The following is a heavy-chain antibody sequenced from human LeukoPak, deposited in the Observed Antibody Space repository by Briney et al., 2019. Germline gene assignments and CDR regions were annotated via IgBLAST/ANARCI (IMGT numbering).Heavy chain of an antibody. V-gene: IGHV3-30-3*01. CDR2: ISYDGSNK. J-gene: IGHJ6*02. D-gene: IGHD3-10*01. Sequence: PGRSLRLSCAASGFTFSSYAMHWVRQAPGKGLEWVAVISYDGSNKYYADSVKGRFTISRDNSKNTLYLQMNSLRAEDTAVYYCAREGLLWFGDSGISGMDVWGQGTTVTVSS. CDR1: GFTFSSYA. CDR3: AREGLLWFGDSGISGMDV.